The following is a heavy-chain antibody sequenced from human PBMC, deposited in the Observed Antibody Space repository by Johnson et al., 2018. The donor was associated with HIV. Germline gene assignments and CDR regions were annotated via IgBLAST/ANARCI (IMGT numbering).Heavy chain of an antibody. D-gene: IGHD6-19*01. J-gene: IGHJ3*02. CDR3: ARLERLGGLSRVLDM. Sequence: VQLVESGGGLVKPGGSLRLSCAASGFTFSDYYMSWIRQAPGKGLEWVSYISYSASSMFYADSLQGRFTISRDNAKNSLYLQMNYLRVKDTAVYYCARLERLGGLSRVLDMWGQGTMVTVSS. CDR1: GFTFSDYY. V-gene: IGHV3-11*04. CDR2: ISYSASSM.